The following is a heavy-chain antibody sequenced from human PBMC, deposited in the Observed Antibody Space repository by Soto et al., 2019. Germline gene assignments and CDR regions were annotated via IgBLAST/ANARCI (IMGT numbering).Heavy chain of an antibody. V-gene: IGHV1-69*01. Sequence: QVQLVQSGAEVKKPGSSVKVSCKASGGTFGSYAISWVRQAPGHGPVWLGGCIPITGAANSAQKFQGRVTITADESTSTASMQLSSLRSEDTAVYYCARSQGSSTSLEIYYYYYYGMDVWGQGTTVTVSS. D-gene: IGHD2-2*01. CDR2: CIPITGAA. J-gene: IGHJ6*02. CDR1: GGTFGSYA. CDR3: ARSQGSSTSLEIYYYYYYGMDV.